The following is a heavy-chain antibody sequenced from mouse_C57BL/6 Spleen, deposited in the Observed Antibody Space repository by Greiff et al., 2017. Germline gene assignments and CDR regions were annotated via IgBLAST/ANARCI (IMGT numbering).Heavy chain of an antibody. V-gene: IGHV5-6*01. CDR1: GFTFSSYG. D-gene: IGHD2-2*01. J-gene: IGHJ4*01. Sequence: EVQVVESGGDLVKPGGSLKLSCAASGFTFSSYGMSWVRQTPDKRLEWVATISSGGSYTYYPDSVKGRFTISRDNAKNTLYLQMSSLKSEDTAMYYCARVGYDYAMDYWGQGTSVTVSS. CDR3: ARVGYDYAMDY. CDR2: ISSGGSYT.